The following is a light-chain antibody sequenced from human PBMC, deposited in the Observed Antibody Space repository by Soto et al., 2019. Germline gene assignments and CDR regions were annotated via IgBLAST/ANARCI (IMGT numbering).Light chain of an antibody. Sequence: DIPMTQSPSSLSASVGDRVTITCRASQSISSYLNWYQQKPGKAPKLLIYAASSLQSGVPSRFSGSGSGTDFTLTISSLQPEDFATYYCQQSYSMRTFGQGTKVEIK. CDR2: AAS. CDR1: QSISSY. J-gene: IGKJ1*01. V-gene: IGKV1-39*01. CDR3: QQSYSMRT.